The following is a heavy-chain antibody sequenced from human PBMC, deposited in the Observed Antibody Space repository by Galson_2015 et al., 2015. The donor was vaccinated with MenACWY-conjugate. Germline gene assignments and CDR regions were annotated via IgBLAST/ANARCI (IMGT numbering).Heavy chain of an antibody. CDR1: GFTFSDYY. D-gene: IGHD1-14*01. CDR3: ARFPRTPGKYPDY. J-gene: IGHJ4*02. Sequence: SLRLSCAASGFTFSDYYMSRVRQAPGKGLECVSYISTRSSTNYADSVQGRFTISRDNAKNSVYLQMDSLRAEDTAVDYCARFPRTPGKYPDYWGQGTPVTVSS. V-gene: IGHV3-11*06. CDR2: ISTRSST.